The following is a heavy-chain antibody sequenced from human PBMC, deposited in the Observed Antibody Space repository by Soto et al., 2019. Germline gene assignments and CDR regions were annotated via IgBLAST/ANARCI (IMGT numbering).Heavy chain of an antibody. V-gene: IGHV1-18*01. CDR3: ARARTVTTGTYYYYMDV. CDR1: GYPFTSYG. J-gene: IGHJ6*03. CDR2: ISAYNGNT. D-gene: IGHD4-4*01. Sequence: GASVKVSCKASGYPFTSYGFNWVRQAPGQGPEWMGWISAYNGNTNYPQKFQGRVTMTTDTSTSTVYMELRSLRSDDTAVYYCARARTVTTGTYYYYMDVWGEGTTVTVSS.